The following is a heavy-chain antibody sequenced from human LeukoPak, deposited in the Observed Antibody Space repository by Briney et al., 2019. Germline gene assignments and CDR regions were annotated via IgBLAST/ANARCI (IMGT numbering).Heavy chain of an antibody. Sequence: GGSLRLSCAASGFTFSSYAMSWVRQAPGKGLEWVAVISYDGSNKYYADSVKGRFTISRDNSKNTLYLQMNSLRAEDTAVYYCARDGSVTTLFSGYFDYWGQGTLVTVSS. J-gene: IGHJ4*02. CDR3: ARDGSVTTLFSGYFDY. CDR1: GFTFSSYA. D-gene: IGHD4-17*01. V-gene: IGHV3-30-3*01. CDR2: ISYDGSNK.